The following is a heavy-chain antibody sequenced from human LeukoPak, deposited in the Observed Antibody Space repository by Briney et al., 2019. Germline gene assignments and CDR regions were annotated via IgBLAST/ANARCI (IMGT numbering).Heavy chain of an antibody. CDR3: ARTAVRGSATNFDY. CDR1: GYSFTTNW. Sequence: GESLKISCKASGYSFTTNWIGWVRQMPGKGLEWMGIIYPGDSDTRYSPSFQGQVTISADKSISTAYLQWSSLKASDTAMHYCARTAVRGSATNFDYWGQGTLVTVSS. CDR2: IYPGDSDT. D-gene: IGHD3-10*01. V-gene: IGHV5-51*01. J-gene: IGHJ4*02.